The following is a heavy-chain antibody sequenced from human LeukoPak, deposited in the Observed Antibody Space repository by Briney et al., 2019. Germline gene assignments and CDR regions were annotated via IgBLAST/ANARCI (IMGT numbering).Heavy chain of an antibody. CDR2: ISDSGANT. J-gene: IGHJ2*01. CDR1: GFTFSNYA. Sequence: GGSLRLSCAASGFTFSNYAMSWVRQAPGKGLEWVSTISDSGANTYYADSVRGRFTTSRDNSKNTLYLQKNSLRADDTAIYYCAKSMTLQWRGFFDLWGRGTHVTVSS. D-gene: IGHD6-19*01. CDR3: AKSMTLQWRGFFDL. V-gene: IGHV3-23*01.